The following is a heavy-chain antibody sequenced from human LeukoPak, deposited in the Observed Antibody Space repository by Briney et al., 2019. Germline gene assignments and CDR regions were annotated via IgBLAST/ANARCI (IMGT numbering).Heavy chain of an antibody. CDR2: ISTSGGTK. V-gene: IGHV3-48*03. Sequence: GGSLRLSCAASGFTFSSYEMNWVRQAPGKGLEWVSYISTSGGTKYYADSVKGRFTISRDNSKNTLYLQMNSLRAEDTAVYYCAKEISCATICYAGNWFDPWGQGTLVTVSS. J-gene: IGHJ5*02. D-gene: IGHD2-2*01. CDR3: AKEISCATICYAGNWFDP. CDR1: GFTFSSYE.